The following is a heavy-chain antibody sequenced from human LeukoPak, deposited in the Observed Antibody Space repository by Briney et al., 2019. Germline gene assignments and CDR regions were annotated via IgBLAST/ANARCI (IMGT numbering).Heavy chain of an antibody. CDR2: ISSNGGST. V-gene: IGHV3-64*01. D-gene: IGHD3-10*01. J-gene: IGHJ4*02. Sequence: GGSLRLSCAASGFTFSSYAMYWVRQAPGTGLEYVSAISSNGGSTYYDNSVKGRFTISRDNYNNTLYLQTGSLRADDMAVYYCARAVLLWFEELVYYFDYWGRGTRDSVSS. CDR3: ARAVLLWFEELVYYFDY. CDR1: GFTFSSYA.